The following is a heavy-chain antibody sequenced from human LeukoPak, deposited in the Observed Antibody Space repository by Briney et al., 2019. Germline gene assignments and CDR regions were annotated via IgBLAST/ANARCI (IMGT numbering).Heavy chain of an antibody. CDR2: ISSSSSST. CDR3: VRSITGGYVSFDL. CDR1: GFNFNDHY. Sequence: GGSLRHACAASGFNFNDHYMSWIRQAPGKGLEWVSYISSSSSSTYYADSVKGRFSISRDNARNSLSLYLQMNDLRADDTAVYYCVRSITGGYVSFDLWGPGKTVTVSS. J-gene: IGHJ3*01. D-gene: IGHD2-8*02. V-gene: IGHV3-11*04.